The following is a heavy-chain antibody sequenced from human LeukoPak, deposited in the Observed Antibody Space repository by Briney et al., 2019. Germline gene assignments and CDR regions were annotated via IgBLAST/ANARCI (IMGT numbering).Heavy chain of an antibody. J-gene: IGHJ3*02. V-gene: IGHV4-4*02. CDR3: ARDQWLLRGGDHDAFDI. D-gene: IGHD6-19*01. CDR2: IFHSGTT. Sequence: SGTLFLTCAVSGGSISSTHWWNWVRQPPGKGLEWIGEIFHSGTTNYNPSLKSRVTISIDKSKNQFSLKLRSVTAADTAVYYCARDQWLLRGGDHDAFDIWGQGTMVTVSS. CDR1: GGSISSTHW.